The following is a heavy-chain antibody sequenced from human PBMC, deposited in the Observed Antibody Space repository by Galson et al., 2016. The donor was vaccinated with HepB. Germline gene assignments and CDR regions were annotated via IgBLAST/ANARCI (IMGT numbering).Heavy chain of an antibody. J-gene: IGHJ4*02. D-gene: IGHD3-10*01. CDR3: ARSTGFGIRVDY. Sequence: SVKVSCKASGYSFTGYFLNWVRQAPGQGLEWMGWIGPGSGDTKYAQKFQGRVTITRDRSISTVTMDLNRLRSDDTAVYYCARSTGFGIRVDYWGQGTQVTVSS. CDR1: GYSFTGYF. V-gene: IGHV1-2*02. CDR2: IGPGSGDT.